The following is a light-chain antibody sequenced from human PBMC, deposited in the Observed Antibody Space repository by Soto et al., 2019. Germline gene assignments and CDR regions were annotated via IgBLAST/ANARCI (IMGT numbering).Light chain of an antibody. Sequence: DIQMTQSPSTLSASVGDRITITCRASQSISNWLTWYQQKPGKAPKVLIYKASTLESGVPSRFSGSGSGTEFTLTISSLHPDDFATYYCQQYKTNWSFGQGTKVEIK. V-gene: IGKV1-5*03. CDR1: QSISNW. J-gene: IGKJ1*01. CDR2: KAS. CDR3: QQYKTNWS.